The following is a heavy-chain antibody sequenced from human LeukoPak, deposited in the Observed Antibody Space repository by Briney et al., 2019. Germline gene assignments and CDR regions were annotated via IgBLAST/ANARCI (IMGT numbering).Heavy chain of an antibody. CDR1: GFTFSISA. CDR3: ANSRGAVAGAPDY. CDR2: ISGSGGST. V-gene: IGHV3-23*01. D-gene: IGHD6-19*01. J-gene: IGHJ4*02. Sequence: GGSLRLSCAASGFTFSISAMSWVRQAPGKGLEWVSAISGSGGSTYYADSVKGRFTISRDNSKNTLYLQMNSLRAEDTAVYYCANSRGAVAGAPDYWGQGTLVTVSS.